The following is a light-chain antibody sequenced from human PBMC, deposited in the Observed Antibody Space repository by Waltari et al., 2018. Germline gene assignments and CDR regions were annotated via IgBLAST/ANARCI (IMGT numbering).Light chain of an antibody. CDR1: SNNIGNQG. Sequence: QAGLTQPPSVSKGLRQTATLTCTGNSNNIGNQGATWLQPHQGHPPKLLSYRNNNRPSGISERFSASRSGNTASLTITGLQPEDEADYCCSAWDSNLIAWVFGGGTKLTVL. J-gene: IGLJ3*02. CDR3: SAWDSNLIAWV. V-gene: IGLV10-54*04. CDR2: RNN.